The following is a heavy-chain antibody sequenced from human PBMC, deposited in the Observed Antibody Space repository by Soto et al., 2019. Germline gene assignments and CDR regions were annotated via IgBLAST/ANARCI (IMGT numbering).Heavy chain of an antibody. V-gene: IGHV3-33*01. Sequence: GGSLRLSCAASGFTFSSYGMHWVRQAPGKGLEWVAVIWYDGSNKYYADSVKGRFTISRDNSKNTLYLQMNSLRAEDTAVYYCARDWGSGWGFDPWGQGTLVTVSS. D-gene: IGHD3-16*01. CDR2: IWYDGSNK. CDR3: ARDWGSGWGFDP. CDR1: GFTFSSYG. J-gene: IGHJ5*02.